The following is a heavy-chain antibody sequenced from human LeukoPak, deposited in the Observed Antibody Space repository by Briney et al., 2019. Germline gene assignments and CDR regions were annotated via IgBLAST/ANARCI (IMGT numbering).Heavy chain of an antibody. CDR2: ISSSGNAI. CDR1: GITFSSYE. D-gene: IGHD4-23*01. V-gene: IGHV3-48*03. Sequence: PGGSLRLSCTASGITFSSYEMNWVRQAPGKGLEWISYISSSGNAIHYAESVKGRFTTSRDNAKNSLYLQMNSLKTEDTAVYYCARDRDYGGNRGAFDIWGQGTMVTVSS. J-gene: IGHJ3*02. CDR3: ARDRDYGGNRGAFDI.